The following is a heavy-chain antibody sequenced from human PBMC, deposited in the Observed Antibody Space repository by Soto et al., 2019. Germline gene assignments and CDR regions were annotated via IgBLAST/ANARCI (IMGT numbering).Heavy chain of an antibody. Sequence: SETLSLTCAVSGYSISSGYYWGWIRQPPGKGLEWIGSIYHSGSTYYNPSLKSRVTISVDTSKNQFSLKLSSVTAADTAVYYCARAYSSGWCFDYWGQGTLVTVS. D-gene: IGHD6-19*01. CDR2: IYHSGST. CDR1: GYSISSGYY. CDR3: ARAYSSGWCFDY. V-gene: IGHV4-38-2*01. J-gene: IGHJ4*02.